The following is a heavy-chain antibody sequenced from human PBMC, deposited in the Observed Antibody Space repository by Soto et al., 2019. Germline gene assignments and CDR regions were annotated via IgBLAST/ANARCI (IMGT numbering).Heavy chain of an antibody. CDR3: ARDSVAGTYYYYGMDV. CDR1: GYTFTSYG. D-gene: IGHD6-19*01. V-gene: IGHV1-18*01. Sequence: QVQLVQSGAEVKKPGASVKVSCKASGYTFTSYGISWVRQAPGQGLEWMGWISAYNGNTNDAQKLQGRVTMTTDTSTSTAYMELRSLRSDDTAVYYCARDSVAGTYYYYGMDVWGQGTTVTVSS. CDR2: ISAYNGNT. J-gene: IGHJ6*02.